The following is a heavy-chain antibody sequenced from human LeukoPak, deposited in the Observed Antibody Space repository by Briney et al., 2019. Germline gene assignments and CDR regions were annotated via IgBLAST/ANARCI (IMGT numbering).Heavy chain of an antibody. CDR3: AKVHYSCYDSSGYYWAPQYYFDY. Sequence: PGGSLRLSCAASGFTFSSYGMHWVRQAPGKGLEWVAVISYDGSNKYYADSVKGRFTISRDNSKNTLYLQMNSLRAEDTAVYYCAKVHYSCYDSSGYYWAPQYYFDYWGQGTLVTVSS. CDR1: GFTFSSYG. V-gene: IGHV3-30*18. J-gene: IGHJ4*02. D-gene: IGHD3-22*01. CDR2: ISYDGSNK.